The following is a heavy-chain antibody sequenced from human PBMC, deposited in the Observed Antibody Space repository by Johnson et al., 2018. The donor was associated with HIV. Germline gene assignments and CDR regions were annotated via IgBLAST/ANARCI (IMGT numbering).Heavy chain of an antibody. J-gene: IGHJ3*01. CDR2: IWYDGSNK. CDR1: GFSFNNYG. Sequence: QVQLVESGGGVVQPGRSLRLSCAASGFSFNNYGMHWVRQAPGKGLEWVAVIWYDGSNKFYTDSVKGRFTVSRDNSKNTLYLQMNSLRVEDTAVYYCARGVTGYSYGTWGQGTMVTVSS. D-gene: IGHD5-18*01. V-gene: IGHV3-33*01. CDR3: ARGVTGYSYGT.